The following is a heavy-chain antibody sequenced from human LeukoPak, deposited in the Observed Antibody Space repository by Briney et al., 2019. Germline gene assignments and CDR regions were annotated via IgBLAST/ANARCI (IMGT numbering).Heavy chain of an antibody. CDR1: GDSISTYY. V-gene: IGHV4-59*12. CDR3: ARDAYYYDSSGSWFDY. Sequence: SETLSLTCTVSGDSISTYYWTWIRQPPGEGLEWVGYVYYSGTTNYNPSLKSRVTISVDTSKNHFSLKLTSVTAADTAVYYCARDAYYYDSSGSWFDYWGQGTLVTVSS. D-gene: IGHD3-22*01. CDR2: VYYSGTT. J-gene: IGHJ4*02.